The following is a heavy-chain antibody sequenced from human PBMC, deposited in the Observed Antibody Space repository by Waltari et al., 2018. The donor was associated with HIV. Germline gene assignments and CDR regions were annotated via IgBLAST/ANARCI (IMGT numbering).Heavy chain of an antibody. D-gene: IGHD6-19*01. CDR2: IKKKSEDETI. CDR3: TTVSSGWYGGWFDS. J-gene: IGHJ5*01. V-gene: IGHV3-15*01. CDR1: GFTFSNTW. Sequence: VHLVESGGDLVKPGGSLRLSCETSGFTFSNTWMSWVRQAPGKGREWVGRIKKKSEDETIDYAAPVRGRFTISRDDRQNTVYLEMNRLKTEDTGLYYCTTVSSGWYGGWFDSWGQGTLVIVSS.